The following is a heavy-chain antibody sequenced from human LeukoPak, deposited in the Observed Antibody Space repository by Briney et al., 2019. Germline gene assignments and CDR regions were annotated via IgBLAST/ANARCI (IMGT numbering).Heavy chain of an antibody. V-gene: IGHV3-48*03. J-gene: IGHJ4*02. CDR3: AREGSIVPHQDLDC. D-gene: IGHD2-8*01. CDR1: GFTFRSYE. CDR2: ISSTGNTI. Sequence: PGGSLRLSCAASGFTFRSYEMSWVRQAPGKGLEWVSSISSTGNTIYYADSVKGRFTISRDNAKNSLYLQMSSLKTEDTAVYYCAREGSIVPHQDLDCWGQGTLVTVSS.